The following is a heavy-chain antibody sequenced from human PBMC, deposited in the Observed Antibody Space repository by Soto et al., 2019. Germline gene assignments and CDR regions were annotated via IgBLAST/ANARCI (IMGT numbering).Heavy chain of an antibody. J-gene: IGHJ6*02. CDR2: ILPMFGTT. D-gene: IGHD2-15*01. Sequence: QVQLVQSGAEVKKPGSSVKVSCKASGGTFSSYAFSWVRQAPGQGLEWMGGILPMFGTTNYAQKFQGRVTITADESTTTAYMVLSSLRSEDTAVYFCAREVCSGGTCHGAFYYSYGMDVWGQGTTVTDS. V-gene: IGHV1-69*01. CDR3: AREVCSGGTCHGAFYYSYGMDV. CDR1: GGTFSSYA.